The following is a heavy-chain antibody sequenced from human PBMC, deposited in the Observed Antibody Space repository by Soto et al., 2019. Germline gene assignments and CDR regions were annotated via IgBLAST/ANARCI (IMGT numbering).Heavy chain of an antibody. J-gene: IGHJ6*03. CDR3: ARLPRDYYYYMDV. V-gene: IGHV4-39*01. CDR1: GGSISSSSYY. CDR2: IYYIGST. Sequence: PSETLSLTCTVSGGSISSSSYYWGWIRQPPGKGLEWIGSIYYIGSTYYNPSLKSRVTISVDTSKNQFSLKLSSVTAADTAVYYCARLPRDYYYYMDVWGKGTTVTVPS.